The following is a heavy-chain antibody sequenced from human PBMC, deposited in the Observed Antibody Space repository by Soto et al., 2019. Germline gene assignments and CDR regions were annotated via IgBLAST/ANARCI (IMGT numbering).Heavy chain of an antibody. CDR1: GFTFSTYW. J-gene: IGHJ4*02. CDR3: ARATGSNHPFDY. V-gene: IGHV3-74*01. Sequence: PGGSLRLSCAATGFTFSTYWMHWVRHGPGKGLVWVSRISTDGSSTTYADSVKGRFTISRDNAKNTLYLQMNSLRAEDTAVYYCARATGSNHPFDYWGQGSLVTVSS. D-gene: IGHD2-2*01. CDR2: ISTDGSST.